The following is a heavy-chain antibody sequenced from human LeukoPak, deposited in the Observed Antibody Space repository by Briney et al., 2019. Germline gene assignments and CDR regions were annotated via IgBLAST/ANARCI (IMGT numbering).Heavy chain of an antibody. CDR1: GGSFSGYY. CDR2: INHSGST. Sequence: SETLSLTCAVYGGSFSGYYWSWIRQPPGKGLEWIGEINHSGSTNYNPSLKSRVTISVDTSKNQFSLKLSSVTAADTAVYYCARVLPLDCSGGSCYPSLDYWDQGTLVTVSS. D-gene: IGHD2-15*01. J-gene: IGHJ4*02. CDR3: ARVLPLDCSGGSCYPSLDY. V-gene: IGHV4-34*01.